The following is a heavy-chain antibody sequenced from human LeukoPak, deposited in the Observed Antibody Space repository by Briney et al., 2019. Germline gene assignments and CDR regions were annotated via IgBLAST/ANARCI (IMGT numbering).Heavy chain of an antibody. J-gene: IGHJ6*02. CDR2: ISWNSGSI. V-gene: IGHV3-9*01. CDR3: AKDLSSTSCCTPTYGMDV. CDR1: GFTFDDYA. D-gene: IGHD2-2*01. Sequence: SGGSLRLSCAASGFTFDDYAMHWVRQAPGKGLEWVSGISWNSGSIGYADSVKGRFTISRDNAKNSLYLQMNSLRAEDTALYYCAKDLSSTSCCTPTYGMDVWGQGTTVTVSS.